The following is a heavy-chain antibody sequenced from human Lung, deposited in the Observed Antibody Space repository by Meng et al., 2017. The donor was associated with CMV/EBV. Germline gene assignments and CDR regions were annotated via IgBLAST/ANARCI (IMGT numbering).Heavy chain of an antibody. J-gene: IGHJ4*02. Sequence: ISCAASGITLRPDDVHWVRQAPGKGLEWVALVSTDGSNKYYADSVKGRFTVSRDTSKNTLYLQMNRLRPEDTAVYFCARGYLAAPRRWGQGTLVTVSS. CDR2: VSTDGSNK. CDR3: ARGYLAAPRR. V-gene: IGHV3-30-3*01. D-gene: IGHD6-13*01. CDR1: GITLRPDD.